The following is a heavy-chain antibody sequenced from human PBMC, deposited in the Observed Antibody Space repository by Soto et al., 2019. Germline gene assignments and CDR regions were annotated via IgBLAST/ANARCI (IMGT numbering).Heavy chain of an antibody. V-gene: IGHV4-59*08. CDR2: IYYSGST. Sequence: SETLSLTCTVSGGSISSYYWSWVRQPPGKGLEWIGYIYYSGSTNYNPSLKSRVTISVDTSKNQFSLKLSSVTAADTAVYYCARLKIRYFDWSVGYYMDVWGKGTTVTVSS. CDR1: GGSISSYY. D-gene: IGHD3-9*01. J-gene: IGHJ6*03. CDR3: ARLKIRYFDWSVGYYMDV.